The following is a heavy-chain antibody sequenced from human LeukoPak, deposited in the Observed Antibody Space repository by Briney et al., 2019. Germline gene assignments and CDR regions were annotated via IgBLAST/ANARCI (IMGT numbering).Heavy chain of an antibody. CDR3: ASDSRVSPY. J-gene: IGHJ4*02. V-gene: IGHV4-39*01. D-gene: IGHD2-21*01. CDR2: IYYSGNT. CDR1: GGSINSSSQY. Sequence: SETLSLTCTVSGGSINSSSQYWGWIRQPPGKELEWIGSIYYSGNTYYSASLKSRVTISVDTSKNRFSLKLSSVTAADTAAYYCASDSRVSPYWGQGTLVTVSS.